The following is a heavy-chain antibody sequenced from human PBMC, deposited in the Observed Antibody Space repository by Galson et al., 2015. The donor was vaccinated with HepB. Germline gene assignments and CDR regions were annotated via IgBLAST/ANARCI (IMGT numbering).Heavy chain of an antibody. D-gene: IGHD2-2*02. J-gene: IGHJ4*02. CDR1: GYTLTSYG. Sequence: SVKVSCKASGYTLTSYGISWVRQAPGQGLEWMGWFSAYNGNTNYAQKLQGRVTMTTDTSTSTAYMELRSLRSDDTAVYYCARTAAYGSSTSCYTRDFDSWGQGTLVTVSS. CDR2: FSAYNGNT. CDR3: ARTAAYGSSTSCYTRDFDS. V-gene: IGHV1-18*01.